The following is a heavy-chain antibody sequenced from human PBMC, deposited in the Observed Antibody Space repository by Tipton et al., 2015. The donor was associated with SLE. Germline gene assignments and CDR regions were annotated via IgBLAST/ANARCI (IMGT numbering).Heavy chain of an antibody. D-gene: IGHD6-25*01. CDR2: IYYSGST. V-gene: IGHV4-59*01. CDR3: ARDGVGKSGPGYFQH. Sequence: TLSLTCAVYGGSISSYYWSWIRQPPGKGLEWIGYIYYSGSTNYNPSLKSRVTISVDTSKNQFSLKLSSVTAADTAVYYCARDGVGKSGPGYFQHWGQGTLVTVSS. J-gene: IGHJ1*01. CDR1: GGSISSYY.